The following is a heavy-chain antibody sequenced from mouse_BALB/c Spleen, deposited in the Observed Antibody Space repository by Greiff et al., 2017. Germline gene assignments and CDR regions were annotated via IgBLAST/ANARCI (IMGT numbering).Heavy chain of an antibody. Sequence: EVKLEESGGGLVKPGGSLKLSCAASGFAFSSYDMSWVRQTPEKRLEWVAYISSGGGSTYYPDTVKGRFTISRDNAKNTLYLQMSSLKSEDTAMYYCARHGYAYAMDYWGQGTSVTVSS. CDR3: ARHGYAYAMDY. D-gene: IGHD2-14*01. J-gene: IGHJ4*01. CDR1: GFAFSSYD. CDR2: ISSGGGST. V-gene: IGHV5-12-1*01.